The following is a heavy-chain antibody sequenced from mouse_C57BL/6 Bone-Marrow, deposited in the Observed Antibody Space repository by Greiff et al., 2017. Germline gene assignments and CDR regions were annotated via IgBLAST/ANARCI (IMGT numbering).Heavy chain of an antibody. CDR2: IWSGGST. Sequence: QVQLQQSGPGLVQPSQSLSITCTVSGFSLTSYGVHWVRQSPGKGLEWLGVIWSGGSTDYNAAFISRLSISKDNSKSQVFFKMNRLQADDTAIYSCARKGWLLRENTMDYWGQGPSVTVSS. CDR1: GFSLTSYG. CDR3: ARKGWLLRENTMDY. D-gene: IGHD2-3*01. J-gene: IGHJ4*01. V-gene: IGHV2-2*01.